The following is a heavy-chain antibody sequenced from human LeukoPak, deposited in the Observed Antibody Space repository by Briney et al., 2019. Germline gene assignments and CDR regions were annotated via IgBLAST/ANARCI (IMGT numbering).Heavy chain of an antibody. J-gene: IGHJ4*02. CDR3: ASSVSSGWYAVDY. Sequence: ASVKVSCKASGYTFTGYYMHWVRQAPGQGLEWMGWINPNSGGTNYAQKFQGWVTMTRDTSISTAYMELSRLRSDDTAVYYCASSVSSGWYAVDYWGQGTLVTVSS. CDR2: INPNSGGT. CDR1: GYTFTGYY. D-gene: IGHD6-19*01. V-gene: IGHV1-2*04.